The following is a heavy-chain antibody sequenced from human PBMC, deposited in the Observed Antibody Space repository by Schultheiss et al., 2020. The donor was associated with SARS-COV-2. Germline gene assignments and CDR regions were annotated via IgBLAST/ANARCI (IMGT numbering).Heavy chain of an antibody. CDR1: GGSVTNYY. D-gene: IGHD2-2*01. V-gene: IGHV4-59*08. CDR3: TRAISPSWETHFDY. J-gene: IGHJ4*02. CDR2: IYYSGST. Sequence: SETLSLTCAVYGGSVTNYYWNWIRQPPGKGLEWIGYIYYSGSTYYNPSLKSRVTISVDTSKNQFSLKLSSVTAADTAVYYCTRAISPSWETHFDYWGQGTLVTVSS.